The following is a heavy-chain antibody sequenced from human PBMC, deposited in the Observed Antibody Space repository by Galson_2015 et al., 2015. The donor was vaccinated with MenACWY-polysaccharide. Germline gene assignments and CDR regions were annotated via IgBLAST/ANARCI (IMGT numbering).Heavy chain of an antibody. Sequence: SLRLSCAASGSRFSNSGMHWVRQAPGKGLEWVAVIQSDGSNNVYADSVKGRVTISRDNSKNTVLLEMNNLRAEDTALYYCAREGSRIVFHAFDTWGQGTMVIVSS. D-gene: IGHD3-10*02. CDR2: IQSDGSNN. V-gene: IGHV3-33*01. CDR1: GSRFSNSG. CDR3: AREGSRIVFHAFDT. J-gene: IGHJ3*02.